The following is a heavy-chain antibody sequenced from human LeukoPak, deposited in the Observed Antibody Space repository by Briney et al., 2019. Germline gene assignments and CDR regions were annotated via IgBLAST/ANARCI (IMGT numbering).Heavy chain of an antibody. CDR2: ISGDGGST. CDR3: AKENDHSSIDY. D-gene: IGHD2-2*01. Sequence: GGSLRLSCAASGFTFDDYAMHWVRQAPGKGLEWVSLISGDGGSTYYADSVKGRFTISRDNSKNSLYLQMNSLRTEDTALYYYAKENDHSSIDYWGQGTLVTVSS. CDR1: GFTFDDYA. V-gene: IGHV3-43*02. J-gene: IGHJ4*02.